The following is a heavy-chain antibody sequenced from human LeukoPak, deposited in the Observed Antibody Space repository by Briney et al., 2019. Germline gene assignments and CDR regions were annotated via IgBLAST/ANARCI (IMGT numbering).Heavy chain of an antibody. V-gene: IGHV1-3*01. Sequence: ASVKISCKASGYTFTTRALHWVRQAPGHSLEWMGWIHPGTGQTRYSEGLRGRVTITRDKSANIGYMELTSLTFEDTAIYYCAKGSGPLVWKPFDIWGQGTLLTVSS. CDR1: GYTFTTRA. J-gene: IGHJ3*02. CDR3: AKGSGPLVWKPFDI. D-gene: IGHD6-19*01. CDR2: IHPGTGQT.